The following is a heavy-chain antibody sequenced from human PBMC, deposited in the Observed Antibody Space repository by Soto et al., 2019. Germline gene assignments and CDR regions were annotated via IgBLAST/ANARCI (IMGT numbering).Heavy chain of an antibody. V-gene: IGHV2-5*02. CDR1: GFSLSSYGMG. Sequence: PARTLTLTCGFSGFSLSSYGMGVAWIRQPPGKALEWLALIYWDDDKRYSPSLKDRLAISKDTSSNQVGLTITNMDPGDTATYFCADAGDYDLLTFDHWGPGTLVTVSS. CDR2: IYWDDDK. D-gene: IGHD4-17*01. J-gene: IGHJ4*02. CDR3: ADAGDYDLLTFDH.